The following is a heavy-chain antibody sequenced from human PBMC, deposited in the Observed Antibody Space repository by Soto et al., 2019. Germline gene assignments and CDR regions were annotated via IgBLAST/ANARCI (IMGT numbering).Heavy chain of an antibody. D-gene: IGHD2-21*02. J-gene: IGHJ6*01. CDR1: GFTFSSYA. CDR2: ISYDGSNK. CDR3: ARAYCGGDCCGGMDV. Sequence: QVQLVESGGGVVQPGRSLRLSCAASGFTFSSYAMHWVRQAPGKGLEWVAVISYDGSNKYYADSVKGRFTISRDNSKNTLYLQMNSLRAEDTALYYCARAYCGGDCCGGMDVW. V-gene: IGHV3-30-3*01.